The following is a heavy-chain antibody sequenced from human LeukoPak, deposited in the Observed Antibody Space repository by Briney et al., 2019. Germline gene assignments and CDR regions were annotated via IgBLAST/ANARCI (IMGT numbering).Heavy chain of an antibody. D-gene: IGHD3-3*01. CDR1: AFTFSSHS. CDR3: ARDSGTISGANYNFDY. V-gene: IGHV3-21*01. Sequence: PGGSLRLSCAASAFTFSSHSMNWVRQAPGKGLEWVSSISSSSSYIYYADSVKGRFTISRDNAKNSLYLQMNSLRAEDTAVYYCARDSGTISGANYNFDYWGQGTLVTVSS. J-gene: IGHJ4*02. CDR2: ISSSSSYI.